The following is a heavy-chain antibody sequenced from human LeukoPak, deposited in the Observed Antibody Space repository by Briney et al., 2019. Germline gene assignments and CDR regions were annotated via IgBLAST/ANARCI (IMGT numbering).Heavy chain of an antibody. Sequence: SETLSLTCTVSGGSISSYYWSWIRQPPGKGLEWIGYIYTSGSTNYNPSLKSRVTISVDTSKNQFSLKLSSMTAADTAVYYCARHLYYDFWSGYPGAFDIWGQGTMVTVSS. CDR1: GGSISSYY. CDR3: ARHLYYDFWSGYPGAFDI. J-gene: IGHJ3*02. CDR2: IYTSGST. V-gene: IGHV4-4*09. D-gene: IGHD3-3*01.